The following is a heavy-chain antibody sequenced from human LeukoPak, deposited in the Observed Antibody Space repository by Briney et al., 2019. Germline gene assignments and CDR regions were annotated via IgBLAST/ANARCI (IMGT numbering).Heavy chain of an antibody. Sequence: GGSLRLSCADSGFTFSSHWMHWVRQAPGKGLVWVSRVKYDASSTSYADSVKGRFTISRDNAKNTLYLQMNSLRAEDTAVYYCARGATYAYYQDYWGQGTLVTVSS. J-gene: IGHJ4*02. CDR2: VKYDASST. V-gene: IGHV3-74*01. CDR3: ARGATYAYYQDY. D-gene: IGHD1-26*01. CDR1: GFTFSSHW.